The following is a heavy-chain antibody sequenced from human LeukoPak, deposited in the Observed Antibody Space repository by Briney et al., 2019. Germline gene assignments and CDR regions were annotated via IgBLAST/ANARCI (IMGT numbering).Heavy chain of an antibody. D-gene: IGHD5-18*01. J-gene: IGHJ4*02. CDR1: GASMNSSRYY. Sequence: PSETLSLTCTVSGASMNSSRYYWGWIRQPPGKGPEWIGNIFYSGSTYYNPSLEGRVSLSVDTSKNQFSLRLISVTAADTAVYYCARGRRRGYSYGPFDYWGQGTLVTVSS. CDR3: ARGRRRGYSYGPFDY. V-gene: IGHV4-39*01. CDR2: IFYSGST.